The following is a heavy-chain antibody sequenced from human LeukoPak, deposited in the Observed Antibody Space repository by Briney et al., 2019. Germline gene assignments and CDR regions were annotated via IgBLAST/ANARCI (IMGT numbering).Heavy chain of an antibody. Sequence: GGSLRLSCAASGFTFSNAWMSWVRQAPGKGLEWVGRIKSKTDGGTTDYAAPVKGRFTISRDDSKNTLYLQMNSLKTEDTAVYYCTTDWDDSSGYLNGWGQGTLVTVSS. CDR3: TTDWDDSSGYLNG. D-gene: IGHD3-22*01. J-gene: IGHJ4*02. CDR2: IKSKTDGGTT. CDR1: GFTFSNAW. V-gene: IGHV3-15*01.